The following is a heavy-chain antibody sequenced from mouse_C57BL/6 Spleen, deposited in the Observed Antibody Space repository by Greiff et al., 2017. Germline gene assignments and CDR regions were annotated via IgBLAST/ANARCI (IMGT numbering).Heavy chain of an antibody. D-gene: IGHD2-2*01. CDR2: ISYDGSN. CDR1: GYSITSGYY. CDR3: ARGYGYDGAWFAY. J-gene: IGHJ3*01. V-gene: IGHV3-6*01. Sequence: DVQLQESGPGLVKPSQSLSLTCSVTGYSITSGYYWNWIRQFPGNKLEWMGYISYDGSNNYNPSLKNRISITRDTSKNQFFLKLNSVTTEDTATYYCARGYGYDGAWFAYWGQGTLVTVSA.